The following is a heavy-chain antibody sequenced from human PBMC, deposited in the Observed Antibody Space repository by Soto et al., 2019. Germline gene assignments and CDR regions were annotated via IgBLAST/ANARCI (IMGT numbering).Heavy chain of an antibody. CDR3: ARDLGNPSYYYGMDV. CDR1: GYTFTSYG. V-gene: IGHV1-18*01. J-gene: IGHJ6*02. CDR2: ISAYNGNT. D-gene: IGHD7-27*01. Sequence: ASVKVSCKASGYTFTSYGISWVRQAPGQGLEWMGWISAYNGNTNYAQKLQGRVTMTTDTSTSTAYMELRSLRSDDTAVYYCARDLGNPSYYYGMDVWGQGTTVTVSS.